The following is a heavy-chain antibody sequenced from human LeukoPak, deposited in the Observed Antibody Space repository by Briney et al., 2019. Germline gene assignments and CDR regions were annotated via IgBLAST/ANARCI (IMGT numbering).Heavy chain of an antibody. CDR1: GGTFSSYA. CDR3: ARGTRVLRFLEWSNWFDP. CDR2: IIPIFGTA. D-gene: IGHD3-3*01. V-gene: IGHV1-69*06. Sequence: ASVKVSCKASGGTFSSYAISWVRQAPGQGLEWMGRIIPIFGTANYAQKFQGRVTITADKSTSTAYMELSSLRSEDTAVYYCARGTRVLRFLEWSNWFDPCGQGTLVTVSS. J-gene: IGHJ5*02.